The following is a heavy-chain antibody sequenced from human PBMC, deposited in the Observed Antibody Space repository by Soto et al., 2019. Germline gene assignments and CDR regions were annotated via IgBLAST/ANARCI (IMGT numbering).Heavy chain of an antibody. CDR1: GGSISSYY. J-gene: IGHJ4*02. CDR2: IYYSGST. D-gene: IGHD3-10*01. V-gene: IGHV4-59*08. Sequence: QVQLQESGPGLVKPSETLSLTCTVSGGSISSYYWSWIRQPPGKGLEWIGYIYYSGSTNYNPSLKSRVTISVDTSKNQFSLKLSSVTAADTAVYYCARQSVGPYGSGSYFDYWGQGTLVTLSS. CDR3: ARQSVGPYGSGSYFDY.